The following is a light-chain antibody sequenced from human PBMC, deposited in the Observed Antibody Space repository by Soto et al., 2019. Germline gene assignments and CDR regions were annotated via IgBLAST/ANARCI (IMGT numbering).Light chain of an antibody. Sequence: EIVLTQSPGTLSLSPGERATLSCRASQSVRSSYLAWYQQKPGQAPRLLIYGTSNRATGISDRFSGSGSGTGFTFPLRRPEAEDFGVDYCHQYGGSPLTFGGGTKVEIK. J-gene: IGKJ4*01. V-gene: IGKV3-20*01. CDR1: QSVRSSY. CDR3: HQYGGSPLT. CDR2: GTS.